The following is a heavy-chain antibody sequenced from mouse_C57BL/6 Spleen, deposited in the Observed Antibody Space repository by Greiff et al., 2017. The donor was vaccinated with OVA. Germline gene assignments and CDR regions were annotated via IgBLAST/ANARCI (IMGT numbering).Heavy chain of an antibody. CDR2: IYPRSGNT. Sequence: QVQLQQSGAELARPGASVKLSCKASGYTFTSYGISWVKQRTGQGLEWIGEIYPRSGNTYYNEKFKGKATLTADKSSSTAYMELRSLTSEDSAVYFCARANTAVVAMRVYFDYWGQGTTLTVSS. J-gene: IGHJ2*01. CDR3: ARANTAVVAMRVYFDY. D-gene: IGHD1-1*01. V-gene: IGHV1-81*01. CDR1: GYTFTSYG.